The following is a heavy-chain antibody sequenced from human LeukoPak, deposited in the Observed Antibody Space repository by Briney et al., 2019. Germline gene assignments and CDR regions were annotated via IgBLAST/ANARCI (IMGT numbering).Heavy chain of an antibody. J-gene: IGHJ4*02. D-gene: IGHD5-12*01. CDR3: AKDVYSGYDYEGYFDY. CDR1: GFTFDDYA. Sequence: GGSLRLSCAASGFTFDDYAMHWARQAPGKGLEWVSGISWNSGSIGYADSVKGRFTISRDNAKNSLYLQMNSLRAEDTALYYCAKDVYSGYDYEGYFDYWGQGTLVTVSS. V-gene: IGHV3-9*01. CDR2: ISWNSGSI.